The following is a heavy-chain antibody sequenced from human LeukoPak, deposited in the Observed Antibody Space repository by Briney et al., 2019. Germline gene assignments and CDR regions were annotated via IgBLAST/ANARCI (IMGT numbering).Heavy chain of an antibody. CDR1: GFTFSSYA. CDR3: AKYHSSSWSYYYYGMDV. V-gene: IGHV3-23*01. Sequence: SGGSLRLSCAASGFTFSSYAMSWVRQAPGKGLEWVSAISGSGGSTYYADSVKGRFTISRDNSENTLYLQMNSLRAEDTAVYYCAKYHSSSWSYYYYGMDVWGQGTTVTVSS. CDR2: ISGSGGST. J-gene: IGHJ6*02. D-gene: IGHD6-13*01.